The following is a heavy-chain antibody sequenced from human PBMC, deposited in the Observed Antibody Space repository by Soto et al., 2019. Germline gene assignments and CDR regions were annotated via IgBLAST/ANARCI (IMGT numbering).Heavy chain of an antibody. J-gene: IGHJ4*02. CDR3: ARVVYSGYDYDDY. D-gene: IGHD5-12*01. V-gene: IGHV1-2*02. CDR2: INPNSGGT. Sequence: SSVKVSCKASGYTFTGYYMHWVRQAPGQGLEWMGWINPNSGGTNYAQKFQGRVTMTRDTSISTAYMELSRLRSDDTAVYYCARVVYSGYDYDDYWGQGTLVTVSS. CDR1: GYTFTGYY.